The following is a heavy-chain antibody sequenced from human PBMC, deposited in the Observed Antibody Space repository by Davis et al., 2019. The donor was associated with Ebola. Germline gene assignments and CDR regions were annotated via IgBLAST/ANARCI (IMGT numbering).Heavy chain of an antibody. CDR2: INPNSGGT. Sequence: AASVKVSCKAPGYTFTGYYMHWVRQAPGQGLEWMGRINPNSGGTNYAQKFQGRVTMTRDTSISTAYMELSRLRSDDTAVYYCARTYSGSRIIMDVWGKGTTVTVSS. D-gene: IGHD6-13*01. CDR3: ARTYSGSRIIMDV. J-gene: IGHJ6*04. V-gene: IGHV1-2*06. CDR1: GYTFTGYY.